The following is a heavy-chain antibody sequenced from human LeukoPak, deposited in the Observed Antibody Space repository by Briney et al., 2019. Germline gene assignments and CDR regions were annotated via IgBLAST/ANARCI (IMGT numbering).Heavy chain of an antibody. D-gene: IGHD2-21*02. CDR3: SRGGYCGGDCYENDAFDI. CDR1: GGSFSAYY. V-gene: IGHV4-34*01. J-gene: IGHJ3*02. CDR2: INHSGST. Sequence: PSETLSLTCAVYGGSFSAYYWSWIRQPPGKGLEWIGEINHSGSTNYNPSLKSRVTISLDTSQNQFSLKLSSVTAADTAVYYCSRGGYCGGDCYENDAFDIWGQGTMVTVSS.